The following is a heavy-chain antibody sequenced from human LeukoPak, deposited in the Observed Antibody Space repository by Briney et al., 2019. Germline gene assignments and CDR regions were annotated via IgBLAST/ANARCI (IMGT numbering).Heavy chain of an antibody. CDR3: ARVDCSSTSCSMENAFDI. CDR1: GFTSSSYA. Sequence: GGSLRLSCAASGFTSSSYAMHWVRQAPGKGPEWVAVISYDGSNKYYTDSVKGRFTISRDNSKKTQYLQMNSLRAEETAVYYCARVDCSSTSCSMENAFDIWGRGTMVTVSS. CDR2: ISYDGSNK. J-gene: IGHJ3*02. V-gene: IGHV3-30*04. D-gene: IGHD2-2*01.